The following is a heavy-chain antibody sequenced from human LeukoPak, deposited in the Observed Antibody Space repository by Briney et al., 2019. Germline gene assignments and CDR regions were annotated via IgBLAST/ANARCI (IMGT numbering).Heavy chain of an antibody. V-gene: IGHV3-66*01. Sequence: GGSLRLSCAASGFTVSSNYMSWVRQAPGKGLEWVSVIYSGGSTYYADSVKGRFTISRDNSKNTLYLQMNSMRAEDTAVYYCASGEFGYYFDYWGQGTLVTVSS. CDR1: GFTVSSNY. CDR3: ASGEFGYYFDY. J-gene: IGHJ4*02. CDR2: IYSGGST. D-gene: IGHD2/OR15-2a*01.